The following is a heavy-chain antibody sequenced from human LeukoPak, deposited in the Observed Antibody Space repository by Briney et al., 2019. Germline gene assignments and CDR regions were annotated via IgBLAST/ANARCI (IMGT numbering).Heavy chain of an antibody. CDR1: GFTFSSYA. CDR3: AKAPPSSYYYYYGMDV. CDR2: ISGSGGST. J-gene: IGHJ6*02. D-gene: IGHD6-13*01. Sequence: GGSPRLSCAASGFTFSSYAMSWVRQAPGKGLEWVSAISGSGGSTYYADSVKGRFTISRDISKNTLYLQMNSLRAEDTAVYYCAKAPPSSYYYYYGMDVWGQGTTVTVSS. V-gene: IGHV3-23*01.